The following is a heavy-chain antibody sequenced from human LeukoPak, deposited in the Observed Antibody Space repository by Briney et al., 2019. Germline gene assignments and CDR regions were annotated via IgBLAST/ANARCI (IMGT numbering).Heavy chain of an antibody. J-gene: IGHJ4*02. Sequence: GGTLRLSCAASGFTFSSYGMSWVRQAPGKGLEWVANIIQDGSEEYYVDSVKGRFTISRDNAKSSLYLQMNSLRAEDTAVYYCARDGGRNNDYWGQGTLVTVSS. CDR2: IIQDGSEE. D-gene: IGHD3-3*01. V-gene: IGHV3-7*01. CDR3: ARDGGRNNDY. CDR1: GFTFSSYG.